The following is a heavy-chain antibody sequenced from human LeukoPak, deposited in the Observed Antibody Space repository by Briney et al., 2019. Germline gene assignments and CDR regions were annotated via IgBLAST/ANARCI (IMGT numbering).Heavy chain of an antibody. CDR2: ISYDGSNK. Sequence: GGSLRLSCAASGFTFSSYAMHWVRQAPGKGLEWVAVISYDGSNKYYGDSVKGRFTISRDNSKNTLYLQMNSLRAEDTAVYYCARDYLFPGGYFDYWGQGTLVTVSS. D-gene: IGHD3-16*01. CDR1: GFTFSSYA. V-gene: IGHV3-30*01. J-gene: IGHJ4*02. CDR3: ARDYLFPGGYFDY.